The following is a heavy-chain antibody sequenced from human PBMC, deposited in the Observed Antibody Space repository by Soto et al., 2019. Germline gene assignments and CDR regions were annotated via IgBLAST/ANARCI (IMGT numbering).Heavy chain of an antibody. Sequence: EVQLVESGGGLVKPGGSLRLSCAASGFTFSSYSMNWVRQAPGKGLEWVSSISSSSSYIYYADSVKGRFTISRDNAKNSLYLQRNSRGAEDTAVFYGGRKGGGGYGMDVWGQGTTVTVSS. D-gene: IGHD3-16*01. CDR1: GFTFSSYS. CDR3: GRKGGGGYGMDV. V-gene: IGHV3-21*01. CDR2: ISSSSSYI. J-gene: IGHJ6*02.